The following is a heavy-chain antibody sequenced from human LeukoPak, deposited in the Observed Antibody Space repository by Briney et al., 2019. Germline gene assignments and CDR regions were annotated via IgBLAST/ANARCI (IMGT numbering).Heavy chain of an antibody. V-gene: IGHV4-59*08. J-gene: IGHJ4*02. CDR1: GGSISSYY. D-gene: IGHD3-10*01. CDR2: IYYSGST. CDR3: ARLRDSDYYGSGRGYFDY. Sequence: SETLSLTCTVSGGSISSYYWSWIRQPPGKGLEWIGYIYYSGSTNYNPSLKSRVTISVDTSKNQFSLKLSSVTAADTAVYYCARLRDSDYYGSGRGYFDYWGQGTLVTVSS.